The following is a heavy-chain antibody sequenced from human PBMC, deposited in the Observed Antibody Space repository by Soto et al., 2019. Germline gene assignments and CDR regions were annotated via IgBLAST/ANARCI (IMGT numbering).Heavy chain of an antibody. CDR1: GGSFSGYY. J-gene: IGHJ4*02. V-gene: IGHV4-34*01. Sequence: SETLSLTCAVYGGSFSGYYWSWIRQPPGKGLEWIGEINHSGSTNYNPSLKSRVTISVDTSKNQFSLKLSSVTAADTAVYYCARHSGPPGATNYWGQGTLVTVSS. CDR3: ARHSGPPGATNY. CDR2: INHSGST. D-gene: IGHD1-26*01.